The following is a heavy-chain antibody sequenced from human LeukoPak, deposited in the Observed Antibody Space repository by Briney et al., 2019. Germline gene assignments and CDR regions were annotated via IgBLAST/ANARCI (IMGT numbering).Heavy chain of an antibody. V-gene: IGHV1-69*04. Sequence: GASVKVSCKASGGTFSSYAISWVRQAPGQGLEWMGRIIPILGIANYAQKFQGRVTITADKSTSTAYMELSSLRSEDTAVYYRARDPDYYDSSGYRVDYWGQGTLVTVSS. CDR1: GGTFSSYA. CDR2: IIPILGIA. CDR3: ARDPDYYDSSGYRVDY. J-gene: IGHJ4*02. D-gene: IGHD3-22*01.